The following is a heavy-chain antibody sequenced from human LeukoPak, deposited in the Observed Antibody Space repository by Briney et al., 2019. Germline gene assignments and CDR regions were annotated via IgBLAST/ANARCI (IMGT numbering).Heavy chain of an antibody. Sequence: GGSLRLSCAASGFTFSDYYMSWIRQAPGKGLEWVSYISSSGSTIYYADSVKGRFTISRGNAKNSLYLQMNSLRAEDTAVYYCARDQSSEQILWFGDYYFDYWGQGTLVTVSS. CDR2: ISSSGSTI. D-gene: IGHD3-10*01. V-gene: IGHV3-11*01. CDR1: GFTFSDYY. J-gene: IGHJ4*02. CDR3: ARDQSSEQILWFGDYYFDY.